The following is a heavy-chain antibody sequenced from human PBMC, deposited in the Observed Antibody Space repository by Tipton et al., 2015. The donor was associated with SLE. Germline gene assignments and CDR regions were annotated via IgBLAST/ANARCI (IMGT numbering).Heavy chain of an antibody. D-gene: IGHD3-10*01. CDR3: AFYGSGSSVFDI. J-gene: IGHJ3*02. CDR1: GGSVSSGSYY. V-gene: IGHV4-61*01. Sequence: TLSLTCTVSGGSVSSGSYYWSWIRQPPGKGLEWIGYIYSSGSTNYNPSLKSRVTISVDTSKNQFSLKLSSVTAADTAVYYCAFYGSGSSVFDIWGQGTMVTVSS. CDR2: IYSSGST.